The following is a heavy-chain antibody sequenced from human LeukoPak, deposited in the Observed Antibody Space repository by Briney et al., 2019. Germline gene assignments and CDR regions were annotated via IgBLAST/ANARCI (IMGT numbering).Heavy chain of an antibody. CDR3: ARDVGTTGWHTFDY. CDR1: GDSVSSNNGA. Sequence: SQTLSLTCAISGDSVSSNNGAWNWIRQSPLRGLEWLGRTYYRSKWYNDYAESLISRITISPVTSKNQFSLQLYSVTPEDTAVYYCARDVGTTGWHTFDYWGQGTLVTGSS. CDR2: TYYRSKWYN. V-gene: IGHV6-1*01. J-gene: IGHJ4*02. D-gene: IGHD3-9*01.